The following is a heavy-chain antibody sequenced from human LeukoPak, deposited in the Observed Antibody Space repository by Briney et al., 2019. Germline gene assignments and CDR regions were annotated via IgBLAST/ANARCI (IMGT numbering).Heavy chain of an antibody. D-gene: IGHD2-8*02. CDR2: INKDGSEK. V-gene: IGHV3-7*03. CDR1: KPTFSGYW. CDR3: ATYTQHFGAPGGADY. J-gene: IGHJ4*02. Sequence: GGSLRLSGVFSKPTFSGYWMRWSRKAPGKGLEWLAAINKDGSEKRYVDSVEGRFTISRDNARNSVYLQMTSLGAEDTAVYYCATYTQHFGAPGGADYWGLGALVTVSS.